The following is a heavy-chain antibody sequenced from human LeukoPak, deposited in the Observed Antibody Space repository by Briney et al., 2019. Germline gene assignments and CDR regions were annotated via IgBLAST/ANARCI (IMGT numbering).Heavy chain of an antibody. J-gene: IGHJ5*02. D-gene: IGHD3-10*01. CDR3: ARNSYYGSGSYSFDP. CDR2: ISSSSSTI. Sequence: GGSLRLSCAASEFTFSSYSMNWVRQAPGKGLEWVSYISSSSSTIYYADSVKGRFTISRDNAKNSLYLQMNSLRDEDTAVYYCARNSYYGSGSYSFDPWGQGTLVTVSS. CDR1: EFTFSSYS. V-gene: IGHV3-48*02.